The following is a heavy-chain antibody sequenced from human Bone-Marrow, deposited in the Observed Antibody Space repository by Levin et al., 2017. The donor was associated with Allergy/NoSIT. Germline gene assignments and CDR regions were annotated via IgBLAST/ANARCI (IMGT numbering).Heavy chain of an antibody. CDR1: EFIVSSNY. CDR2: IYSGGSA. J-gene: IGHJ6*02. D-gene: IGHD5-12*01. V-gene: IGHV3-66*01. CDR3: VARSNGMDV. Sequence: TGGSLRLSCAASEFIVSSNYMSWVRQAPGKGLDWVSVIYSGGSAYYAESVKGRFTISRDNSKNTLYLQMNSLRAEDTAVYYCVARSNGMDVWGQGTTVTVSS.